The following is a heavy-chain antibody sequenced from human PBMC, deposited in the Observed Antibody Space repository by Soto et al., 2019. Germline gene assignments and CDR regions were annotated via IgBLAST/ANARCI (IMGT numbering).Heavy chain of an antibody. D-gene: IGHD5-12*01. CDR3: AGREYSCYDSFYFDY. Sequence: QVQLVQSGAEVKKPGSSVKVSCKASGGTFSSYTISWVRQAPGQGLEWMGRIILILGIANYAQKFQGRGTITADKSTRTAYKELSSLRSEDTAVDYCAGREYSCYDSFYFDYWGQGTLVTVSS. CDR1: GGTFSSYT. J-gene: IGHJ4*02. V-gene: IGHV1-69*02. CDR2: IILILGIA.